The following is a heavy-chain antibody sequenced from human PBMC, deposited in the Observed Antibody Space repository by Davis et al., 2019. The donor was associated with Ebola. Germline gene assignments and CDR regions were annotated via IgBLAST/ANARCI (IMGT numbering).Heavy chain of an antibody. J-gene: IGHJ4*02. Sequence: PSETLSLPCTVSDASISGHYWNWFRQPPGKGLEWIGFISGSGRTSYNPSLKSRVTISADTSKNQFSLNLRSVTAADTAVYYCVRFGRGAYWGQGTLVTVSS. CDR2: ISGSGRT. CDR3: VRFGRGAY. CDR1: DASISGHY. V-gene: IGHV4-59*11. D-gene: IGHD3-16*01.